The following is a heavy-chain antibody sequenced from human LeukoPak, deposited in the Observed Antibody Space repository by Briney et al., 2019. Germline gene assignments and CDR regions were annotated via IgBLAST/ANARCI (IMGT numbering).Heavy chain of an antibody. J-gene: IGHJ4*02. V-gene: IGHV1-69*06. CDR2: IIPIFGTA. CDR1: GGTFSSYA. CDR3: AREGSGYSYGYGVVDY. D-gene: IGHD5-18*01. Sequence: SVKVSCKASGGTFSSYAISWVRQAPGQGREWMGGIIPIFGTANYAQKFQGRVTITADKSTSTAYMELSSLRSEDTAVYYCAREGSGYSYGYGVVDYWGQGTLVTVSS.